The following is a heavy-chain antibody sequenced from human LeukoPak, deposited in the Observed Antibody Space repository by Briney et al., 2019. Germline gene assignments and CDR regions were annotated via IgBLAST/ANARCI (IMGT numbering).Heavy chain of an antibody. D-gene: IGHD3-10*01. CDR3: SRGCMVRGVDNY. V-gene: IGHV1-46*03. J-gene: IGHJ4*02. CDR1: GGTFSTYA. CDR2: INPSGGST. Sequence: ASLKVSCTASGGTFSTYAISWVRQAPGQGLEWMGIINPSGGSTSYAQKFQGRVTMTRDTSTSTIYMELDSLRSAAPDVYYSSRGCMVRGVDNYWGQGTLVTVSS.